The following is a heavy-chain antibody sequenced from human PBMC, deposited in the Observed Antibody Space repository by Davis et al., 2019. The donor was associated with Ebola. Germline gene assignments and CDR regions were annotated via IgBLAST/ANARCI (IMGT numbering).Heavy chain of an antibody. J-gene: IGHJ6*02. V-gene: IGHV1-2*04. CDR2: INPNSGGT. D-gene: IGHD3-10*01. CDR3: ARDLMVQGMDV. CDR1: GYTFTGYY. Sequence: ASVKVSCKASGYTFTGYYMHWVRQAPGQGLEWMGWINPNSGGTNYAQKFQGWVTMTRDTSVSTAYMELRSLRSDDTAVYYCARDLMVQGMDVWGQGTTVTVSS.